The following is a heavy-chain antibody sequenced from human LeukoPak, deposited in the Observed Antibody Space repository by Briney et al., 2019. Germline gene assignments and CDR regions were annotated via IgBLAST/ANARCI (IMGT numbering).Heavy chain of an antibody. J-gene: IGHJ4*02. CDR1: GASFSSGSYY. Sequence: PSETLSLTCTVSGASFSSGSYYWSWIRQPPGKGLEWIGYIYYSGSTNYNPSLKSRLTISVDTSKIQFSLKLSSVTAADTAVYYCARESGWYVFDYWGQGALVTVSS. D-gene: IGHD6-19*01. CDR3: ARESGWYVFDY. V-gene: IGHV4-61*01. CDR2: IYYSGST.